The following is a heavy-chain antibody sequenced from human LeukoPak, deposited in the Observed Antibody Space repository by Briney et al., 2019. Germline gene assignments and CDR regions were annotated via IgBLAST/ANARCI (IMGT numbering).Heavy chain of an antibody. J-gene: IGHJ5*02. D-gene: IGHD5-24*01. Sequence: ASVKVSCKASGYTFTSYGISWVRQAPAQGLEWMGWISAYNGNTNYAQKLQGRVTMTTDTSTSTAYMELRSLRSDDTAVYYCARDEHRDEGSRDGYNAWFDPWGQGTLVTVSS. CDR1: GYTFTSYG. V-gene: IGHV1-18*01. CDR3: ARDEHRDEGSRDGYNAWFDP. CDR2: ISAYNGNT.